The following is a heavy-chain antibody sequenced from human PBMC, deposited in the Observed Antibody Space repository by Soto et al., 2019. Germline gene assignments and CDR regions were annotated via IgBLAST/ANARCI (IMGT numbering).Heavy chain of an antibody. D-gene: IGHD3-9*01. CDR3: ARDRLSPYDILAGYRFYGMDV. CDR2: IKTDASEK. J-gene: IGHJ6*02. Sequence: LRLSCAASGFTLRSYWMSWVRQAPGKGLEWLATIKTDASEKKYVDSVRGRFTISRNNAKNSLFLQMNDLRAEDTAVYYCARDRLSPYDILAGYRFYGMDVWGQGTTVTVSS. CDR1: GFTLRSYW. V-gene: IGHV3-7*01.